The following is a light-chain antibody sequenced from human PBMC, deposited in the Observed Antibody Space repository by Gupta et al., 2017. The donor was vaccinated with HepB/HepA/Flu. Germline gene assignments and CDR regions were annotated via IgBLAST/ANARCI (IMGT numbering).Light chain of an antibody. CDR1: QNIGAY. CDR2: DSS. Sequence: EIVLTQSPATLSVSPGERATLSCRASQNIGAYLGWYQQKPGQPPRLLIYDSSKRATGIPARFSGSGSGTEFTLAISGLEPEDFAVYYCQQRSHWPLTFGRGTKVDIK. V-gene: IGKV3-11*01. CDR3: QQRSHWPLT. J-gene: IGKJ4*01.